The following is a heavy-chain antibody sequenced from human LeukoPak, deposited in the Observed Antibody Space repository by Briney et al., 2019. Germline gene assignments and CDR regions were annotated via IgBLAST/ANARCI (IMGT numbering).Heavy chain of an antibody. Sequence: GASVKVSCKASGYTFTTYGISWVGQAPGQGLEWMGWINPNSGGTNYAQKFEGRVTMTRDTSISTAYMELSRLRSEDTAVYYCARDSSSWGNYGMDVWGQGTTVTVSS. CDR2: INPNSGGT. J-gene: IGHJ6*02. CDR3: ARDSSSWGNYGMDV. V-gene: IGHV1-2*02. CDR1: GYTFTTYG. D-gene: IGHD6-13*01.